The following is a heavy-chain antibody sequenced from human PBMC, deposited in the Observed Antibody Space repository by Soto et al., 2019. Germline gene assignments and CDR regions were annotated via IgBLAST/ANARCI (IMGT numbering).Heavy chain of an antibody. CDR1: GFTFSDYA. Sequence: VQLLESGGGVVQPGRSLRLSCAASGFTFSDYAMHWVRQAPGKGLEWVAVVSHDGRNTHYADSVKGRFTISGDSSKNTVAREMTSLRAEETAVYYCAKGGRQWLVTSDFNYWGQRALVTVSS. CDR3: AKGGRQWLVTSDFNY. D-gene: IGHD6-19*01. J-gene: IGHJ4*02. CDR2: VSHDGRNT. V-gene: IGHV3-30*18.